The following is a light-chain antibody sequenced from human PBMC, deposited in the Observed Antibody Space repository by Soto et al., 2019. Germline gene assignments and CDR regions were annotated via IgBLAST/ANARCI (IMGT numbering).Light chain of an antibody. J-gene: IGKJ4*01. CDR2: DAS. CDR3: QQRKNWPPLT. V-gene: IGKV3-11*01. CDR1: QNVDIY. Sequence: ETVLTQSPATLSLSPGERATLSCRASQNVDIYVAWYQQRPGQAPRLLIYDASNRATGIPARFTGSGSGTDFTLTISSLEPEDFGITYCQQRKNWPPLTFGGGTRVEIK.